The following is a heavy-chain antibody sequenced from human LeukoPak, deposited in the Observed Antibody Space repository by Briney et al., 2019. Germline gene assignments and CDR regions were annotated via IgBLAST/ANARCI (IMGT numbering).Heavy chain of an antibody. D-gene: IGHD3-10*01. CDR2: IYYTGST. J-gene: IGHJ6*03. Sequence: SETLSLTCTVSGGSISNYYWSWIRQPPGKGLEWIGYIYYTGSTNYNPSLKSRVTISLDTSKNQFSLKMTSVTAADTAVYYCARAPPMGRAYYYYMDVWGKGTTVTVSS. CDR3: ARAPPMGRAYYYYMDV. V-gene: IGHV4-59*01. CDR1: GGSISNYY.